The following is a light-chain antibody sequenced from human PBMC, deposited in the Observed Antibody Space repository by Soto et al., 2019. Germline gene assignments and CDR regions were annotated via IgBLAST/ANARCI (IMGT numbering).Light chain of an antibody. V-gene: IGKV3-11*01. J-gene: IGKJ4*01. CDR2: DAS. CDR3: QQYNSHSAT. Sequence: ESVLTQSPATLSLSPGERATLSCRASPSVSNSLAWYQHKPGQAPRLLIYDASNRATGVPTRFSGSGSGTDFTLTISSLEPEDFEVYYCQQYNSHSATLGGGTKVDIK. CDR1: PSVSNS.